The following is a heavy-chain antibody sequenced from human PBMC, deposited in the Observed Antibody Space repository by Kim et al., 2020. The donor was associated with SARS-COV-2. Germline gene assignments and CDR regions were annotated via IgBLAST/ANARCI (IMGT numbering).Heavy chain of an antibody. J-gene: IGHJ4*02. D-gene: IGHD2-15*01. CDR3: AKSCSSGCCYTASD. CDR1: GFTFSRHS. V-gene: IGHV3-23*01. CDR2: ISPSGGST. Sequence: GGSLRLSCAASGFTFSRHSMSWVRQAPGKGLEWVSAISPSGGSTYYADSVKGRFTISRDNSKNTLYLQMNSLRVDDTAVYYCAKSCSSGCCYTASDWCQGTLVPVFS.